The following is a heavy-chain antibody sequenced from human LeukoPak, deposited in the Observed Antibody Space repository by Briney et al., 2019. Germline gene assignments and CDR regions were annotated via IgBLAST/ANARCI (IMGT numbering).Heavy chain of an antibody. CDR2: ISSSSSYI. V-gene: IGHV3-11*06. CDR3: ARPSNPYYYGSGSYSLGAFDI. D-gene: IGHD3-10*01. CDR1: GFTFSDYY. Sequence: PGGSLRLSCAASGFTFSDYYMSWIRQAPGKGLEWVSSISSSSSYIYYADSVKGRFTISRDNAKNSLYLQMNSLRAEDTAVYYCARPSNPYYYGSGSYSLGAFDIWGQGTMVTVSS. J-gene: IGHJ3*02.